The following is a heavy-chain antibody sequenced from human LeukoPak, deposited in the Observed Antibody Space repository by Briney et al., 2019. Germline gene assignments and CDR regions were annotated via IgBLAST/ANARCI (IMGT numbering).Heavy chain of an antibody. V-gene: IGHV1-69*13. CDR2: IIPIFGTA. CDR3: ARAHLRFLEWLPHYYGMDV. CDR1: GGTFSSYA. D-gene: IGHD3-3*01. J-gene: IGHJ6*02. Sequence: ASVKVSCKASGGTFSSYAISWVRQAPGQGLEWMGGIIPIFGTANYAQKFQGRVTITADESTSTAYMELSSLRSEDTAVYYCARAHLRFLEWLPHYYGMDVWGQGTTVTVSS.